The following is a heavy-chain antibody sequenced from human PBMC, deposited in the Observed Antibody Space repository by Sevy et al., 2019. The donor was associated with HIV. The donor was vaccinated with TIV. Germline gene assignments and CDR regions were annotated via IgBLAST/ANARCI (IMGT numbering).Heavy chain of an antibody. J-gene: IGHJ5*02. CDR2: IYYSGST. CDR3: ARPLGDSRTSWFDP. V-gene: IGHV4-39*01. D-gene: IGHD6-13*01. Sequence: SETLSLTCTVSGGSISSSSYYWGWIRQPPGKGLEWIGSIYYSGSTYYNPSLKSRVTISVDTSKNQFSRKRSSVTAADTAVCYCARPLGDSRTSWFDPWGQGTLVTVSS. CDR1: GGSISSSSYY.